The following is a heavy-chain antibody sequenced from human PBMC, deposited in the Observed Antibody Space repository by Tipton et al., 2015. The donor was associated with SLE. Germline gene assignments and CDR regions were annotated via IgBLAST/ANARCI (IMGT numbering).Heavy chain of an antibody. Sequence: QVQLVQSGAELKKPGASVKVSCKTSGYTLTNYGITWVRQAPGQGLEWMGWISAYNGNTNHAQKLQGRVTMTTDTFTTTAYMELRSLRSDDTAVYYCARGELSLDYWGQGSLVTVSS. D-gene: IGHD1-26*01. CDR2: ISAYNGNT. J-gene: IGHJ4*02. V-gene: IGHV1-18*01. CDR3: ARGELSLDY. CDR1: GYTLTNYG.